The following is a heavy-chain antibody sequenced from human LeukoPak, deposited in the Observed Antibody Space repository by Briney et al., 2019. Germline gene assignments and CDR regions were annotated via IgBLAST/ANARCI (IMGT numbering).Heavy chain of an antibody. J-gene: IGHJ6*02. CDR2: ISAYNGNT. D-gene: IGHD5-18*01. Sequence: ASVKVSCKASGYTFTSYGISWVRQAPGQGLERMGWISAYNGNTNYAQKLQGRVTMTTDTSTSTAYMELRSLRSDDTAVYYCARDRGYSYGFYYYYGMDVWGQGTTVTVSS. V-gene: IGHV1-18*01. CDR3: ARDRGYSYGFYYYYGMDV. CDR1: GYTFTSYG.